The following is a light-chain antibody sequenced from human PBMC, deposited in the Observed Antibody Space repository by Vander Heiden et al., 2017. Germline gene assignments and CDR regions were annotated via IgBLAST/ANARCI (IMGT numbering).Light chain of an antibody. Sequence: DIVMTQSPDPLAVSLGERATIKCKSSQTVFYSTYNRDYLAWYQQKQGQPPKLLIYWASTRESGVPDRFSGSGSGTEFTLTISSLQAEDVGIYYCQQYFSTPLTFGGGTKLEVK. CDR1: QTVFYSTYNRDY. CDR3: QQYFSTPLT. V-gene: IGKV4-1*01. J-gene: IGKJ4*01. CDR2: WAS.